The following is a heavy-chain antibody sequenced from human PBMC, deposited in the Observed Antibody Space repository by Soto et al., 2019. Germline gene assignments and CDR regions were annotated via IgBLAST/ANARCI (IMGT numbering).Heavy chain of an antibody. D-gene: IGHD2-15*01. CDR2: ISGGGGST. CDR1: GFTFSSYA. CDR3: AQSPFVVVVAATNY. V-gene: IGHV3-23*01. Sequence: GGSLRLSCAASGFTFSSYAMSWVRQAPGKGLEWVSAISGGGGSTYYADSVKGRFTISRDNSKNTLYLQMNSLRAEDTAVYYWAQSPFVVVVAATNYWGQGTLVTVSS. J-gene: IGHJ4*02.